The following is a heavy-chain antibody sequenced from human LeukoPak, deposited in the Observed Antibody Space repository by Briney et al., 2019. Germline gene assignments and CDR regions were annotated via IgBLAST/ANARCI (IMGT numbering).Heavy chain of an antibody. D-gene: IGHD3-16*01. V-gene: IGHV1-69*01. CDR2: IIPIFGTA. Sequence: AASVKVSCKASGGTFSSYAISWVRQAPGQGLEWMGGIIPIFGTANYAQKFQGRVTITADESTSTAYMELSSLRSEDTAVYYCASGVPYYYYYYMDVGGKGTTVTVPS. CDR3: ASGVPYYYYYYMDV. CDR1: GGTFSSYA. J-gene: IGHJ6*03.